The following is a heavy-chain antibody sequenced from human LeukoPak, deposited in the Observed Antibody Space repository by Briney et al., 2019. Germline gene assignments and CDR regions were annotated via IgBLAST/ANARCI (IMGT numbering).Heavy chain of an antibody. CDR3: ARTTEGGYTYDYFYYYYMDV. V-gene: IGHV4-59*01. Sequence: SETLSLTCTVSGGSISSYYWSWIRQPPGKGLEWIGYIHYSGSTNYKSSLKRRVTISVDTSKNQFSLKLSSVTAADTAVYYCARTTEGGYTYDYFYYYYMDVWGKGTTVTISS. D-gene: IGHD5-18*01. CDR1: GGSISSYY. J-gene: IGHJ6*03. CDR2: IHYSGST.